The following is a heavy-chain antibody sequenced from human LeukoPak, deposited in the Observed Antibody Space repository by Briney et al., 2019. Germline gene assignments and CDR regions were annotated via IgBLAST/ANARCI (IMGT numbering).Heavy chain of an antibody. CDR1: GYTFTSYG. CDR3: ARDNSVRDEAWWFNP. D-gene: IGHD5-24*01. CDR2: ISAYNGNT. V-gene: IGHV1-18*01. Sequence: ASVKVSCKASGYTFTSYGISWVRQAPGQGLEWMGWISAYNGNTNYAQKLQGRVTLTRDMSTSTDYLELSSLRSEDTAVYYCARDNSVRDEAWWFNPWGQGTLVTVSS. J-gene: IGHJ5*02.